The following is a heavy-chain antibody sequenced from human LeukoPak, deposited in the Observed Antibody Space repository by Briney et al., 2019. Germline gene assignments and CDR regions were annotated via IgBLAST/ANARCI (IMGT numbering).Heavy chain of an antibody. CDR2: IGGSGGST. V-gene: IGHV3-23*01. CDR1: RFTFSNYA. J-gene: IGHJ4*02. CDR3: AKGTGYSSGWYTS. D-gene: IGHD6-19*01. Sequence: GGSLRLSCAASRFTFSNYAMSWVRQVPGKGLEWVSGIGGSGGSTYYADSVKGRFTISRDNSKNTLYLQMNSLRAEDTAVYYCAKGTGYSSGWYTSWGQGTLVTVSS.